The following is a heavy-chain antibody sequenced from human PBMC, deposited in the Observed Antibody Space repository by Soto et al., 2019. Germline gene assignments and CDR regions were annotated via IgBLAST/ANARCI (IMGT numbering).Heavy chain of an antibody. Sequence: SETLSHTCAFYGGSFIGYYWSWIRQPPGKGLEWIGEINHSGSTNYNPSLKSRVTISVDTSKSQFSLKLSSVTAADTAVYYCREVATKHDYWGQGTLVTVSS. J-gene: IGHJ4*02. CDR1: GGSFIGYY. V-gene: IGHV4-34*01. CDR3: REVATKHDY. CDR2: INHSGST. D-gene: IGHD5-12*01.